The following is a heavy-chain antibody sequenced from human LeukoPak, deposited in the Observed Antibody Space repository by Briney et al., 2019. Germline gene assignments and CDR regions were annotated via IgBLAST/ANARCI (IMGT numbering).Heavy chain of an antibody. CDR1: GGSISSYY. Sequence: PSETLSLTCTVCGGSISSYYWSWIRQPPGKGLEWIGYIYYSGSTNCNPSLKSRVTISVDTSKNQFSLKLSSVTAADTAVYYCARDVDSSGYYLDYWGQGTLVTVSS. CDR3: ARDVDSSGYYLDY. V-gene: IGHV4-59*01. CDR2: IYYSGST. J-gene: IGHJ4*02. D-gene: IGHD3-22*01.